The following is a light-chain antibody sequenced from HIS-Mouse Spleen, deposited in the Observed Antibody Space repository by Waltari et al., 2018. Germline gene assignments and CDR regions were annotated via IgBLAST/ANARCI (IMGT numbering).Light chain of an antibody. CDR1: QGISSY. V-gene: IGKV1-9*01. CDR2: AAS. CDR3: QQLNSYPQT. Sequence: DIQLTQSPSFLSASVGDRVTITCRASQGISSYLAWYQQKPGKDPKLLIYAASTLQSGVPSRFSGSGSGTEFTLTIRSLQPEDFATYYCQQLNSYPQTFGQGTKVEIK. J-gene: IGKJ1*01.